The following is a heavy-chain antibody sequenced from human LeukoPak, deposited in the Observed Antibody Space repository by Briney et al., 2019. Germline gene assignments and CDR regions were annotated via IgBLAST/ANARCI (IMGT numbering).Heavy chain of an antibody. J-gene: IGHJ4*02. V-gene: IGHV5-51*01. CDR1: GYSFTSYW. D-gene: IGHD2-15*01. CDR3: ARSAPDCSGGSCYSDY. Sequence: GESLKISCKGSGYSFTSYWIGWVRQMPGKGLEWMGIIYPGDSDTRYSPSFQGQVTISADKSISIAYLQWSSLKASDTAMYCCARSAPDCSGGSCYSDYWGQGTLVTVSS. CDR2: IYPGDSDT.